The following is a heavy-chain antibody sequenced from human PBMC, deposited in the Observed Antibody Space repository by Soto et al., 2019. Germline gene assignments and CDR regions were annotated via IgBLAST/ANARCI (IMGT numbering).Heavy chain of an antibody. J-gene: IGHJ6*02. CDR1: GYTFTSYY. Sequence: QVQLVQSGAEVKKPGASVKVSCKASGYTFTSYYMHWVRQAPGQGLESMGIINPSGGSTSYAQKFQGRVTMTRDTSTSTVYMELSSLRSEDTAVYYCARDLRLGAYYYYGMDVWGQGTTVTVSS. CDR2: INPSGGST. V-gene: IGHV1-46*01. D-gene: IGHD3-3*01. CDR3: ARDLRLGAYYYYGMDV.